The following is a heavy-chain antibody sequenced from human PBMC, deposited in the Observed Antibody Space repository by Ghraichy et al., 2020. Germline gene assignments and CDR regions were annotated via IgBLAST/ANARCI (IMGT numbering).Heavy chain of an antibody. CDR2: IDWDDDK. CDR3: ARIRSALGDYGVGYYYMDV. CDR1: GFSLSTSGMC. J-gene: IGHJ6*03. V-gene: IGHV2-70*11. Sequence: SGPTLVKPTQTLTLTCTFSGFSLSTSGMCVSWIRQPPGKALEWLARIDWDDDKYYSTSLKTRLTISKDTSKNQVVLTMTNMDPVDTATYYCARIRSALGDYGVGYYYMDVWGKGTTVTVSS. D-gene: IGHD4-17*01.